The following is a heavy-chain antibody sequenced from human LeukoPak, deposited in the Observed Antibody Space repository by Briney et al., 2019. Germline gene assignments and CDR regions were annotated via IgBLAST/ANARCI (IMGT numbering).Heavy chain of an antibody. Sequence: ASVKVSCKASGYTFTSYDINWVRQATGQGLEWMGWMNPTSGNTGYAQKFQGRVTMTRNTSISTAYMELSSLRSEDTAVYYCARGRGSGYYYGSGSYYKRGDYWGQGTLVTVSS. D-gene: IGHD3-10*01. V-gene: IGHV1-8*01. CDR2: MNPTSGNT. J-gene: IGHJ4*02. CDR3: ARGRGSGYYYGSGSYYKRGDY. CDR1: GYTFTSYD.